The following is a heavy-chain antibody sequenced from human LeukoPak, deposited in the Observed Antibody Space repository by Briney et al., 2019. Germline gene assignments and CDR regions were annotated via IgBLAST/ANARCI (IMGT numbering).Heavy chain of an antibody. CDR1: GGTFSSYA. J-gene: IGHJ6*04. Sequence: PSVKVSCKASGGTFSSYAISWVRQAPGQGLEWMGGIIPIFGTANCAQKFQGRVTITADESTSTAYMELSSLRSEDTAVYYCANAIAAAGTEGPPVMDVWGKGTTVTVSS. V-gene: IGHV1-69*13. CDR2: IIPIFGTA. D-gene: IGHD6-13*01. CDR3: ANAIAAAGTEGPPVMDV.